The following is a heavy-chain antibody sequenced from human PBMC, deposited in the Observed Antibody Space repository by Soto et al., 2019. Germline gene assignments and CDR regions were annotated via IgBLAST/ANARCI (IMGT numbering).Heavy chain of an antibody. J-gene: IGHJ4*02. Sequence: GESLKISCKGSGYSFTSYWIGWVRQMPGKDLEWMGIIYPGDSDTRYSPSFQGQVTISADKSISTAYPQWSSLKASDTAMYYCARAIEDYGSGNSYSDYRRQGILVTVYS. CDR1: GYSFTSYW. CDR3: ARAIEDYGSGNSYSDY. CDR2: IYPGDSDT. D-gene: IGHD3-10*01. V-gene: IGHV5-51*01.